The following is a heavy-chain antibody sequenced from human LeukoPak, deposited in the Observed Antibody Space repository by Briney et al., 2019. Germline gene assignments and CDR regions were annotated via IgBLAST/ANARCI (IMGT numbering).Heavy chain of an antibody. CDR3: AKASGSYHMGDS. D-gene: IGHD1-26*01. CDR2: ISYDGNNK. V-gene: IGHV3-30*18. J-gene: IGHJ5*01. Sequence: PGGSLRLSCAASGFTFSSYDMHWVRQAPGKGLEWVAVISYDGNNKYYADSVKGRFTLSRDNSKNRLYLQMNSLRDEDTAVYYCAKASGSYHMGDSWGQGTLVTVSS. CDR1: GFTFSSYD.